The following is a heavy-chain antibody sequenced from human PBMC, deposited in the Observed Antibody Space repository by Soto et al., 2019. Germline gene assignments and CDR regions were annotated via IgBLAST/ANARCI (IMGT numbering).Heavy chain of an antibody. J-gene: IGHJ4*02. CDR1: GGTFSSYT. CDR3: ARDGVRERDTAMVTLDY. D-gene: IGHD5-18*01. V-gene: IGHV1-69*04. Sequence: SVKVSCKASGGTFSSYTISWVRQAPGQGLEWMGRIIPILGIANYAQKFQGRVTITADKSTSTAYMELSSLRSEDTAVYYCARDGVRERDTAMVTLDYWGQGTLVTVSS. CDR2: IIPILGIA.